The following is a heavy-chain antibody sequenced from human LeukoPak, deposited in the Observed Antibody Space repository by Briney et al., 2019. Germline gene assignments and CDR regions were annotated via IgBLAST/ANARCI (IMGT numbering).Heavy chain of an antibody. V-gene: IGHV1-18*01. CDR2: ISAYNGNT. CDR3: ARGSGIAAAGTLLLDY. Sequence: GASVKVSCKASGYTFTSYGISWVRQAPGQGLEWMGWISAYNGNTNYAQKLQGRVTMTTDTSTSTAYMELRSLRSDDTAVDYCARGSGIAAAGTLLLDYWGQGTLVTVSS. CDR1: GYTFTSYG. D-gene: IGHD6-13*01. J-gene: IGHJ4*02.